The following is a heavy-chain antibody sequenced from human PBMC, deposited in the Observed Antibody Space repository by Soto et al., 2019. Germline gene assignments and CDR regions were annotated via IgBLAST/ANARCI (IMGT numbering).Heavy chain of an antibody. CDR1: GGSFSGYY. CDR2: INHSGST. CDR3: ARWIQWGSVNVFDY. J-gene: IGHJ4*02. D-gene: IGHD7-27*01. V-gene: IGHV4-34*01. Sequence: QVQLQQWGAGLLKPSETLSLTCAVYGGSFSGYYWSWIRQPPGKGLEWIGEINHSGSTNYNPSLKSRVTISVDTSKNQFSLKLSSVTAADTAVYYCARWIQWGSVNVFDYWGQGTLVTVSS.